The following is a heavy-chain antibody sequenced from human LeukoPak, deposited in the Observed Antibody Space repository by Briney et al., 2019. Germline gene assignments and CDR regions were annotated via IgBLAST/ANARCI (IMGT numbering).Heavy chain of an antibody. V-gene: IGHV1-2*06. J-gene: IGHJ6*02. CDR1: GYTFTGYY. D-gene: IGHD1-20*01. CDR2: INPNSGGT. Sequence: ASVNVSCKASGYTFTGYYMHWVRQAPGQGLEWMGRINPNSGGTNYAQKFQGRVTMTRDTSISTAYMELSRLRSDDTAVYYCARDGSISGGMDVWGQGTTVTVSS. CDR3: ARDGSISGGMDV.